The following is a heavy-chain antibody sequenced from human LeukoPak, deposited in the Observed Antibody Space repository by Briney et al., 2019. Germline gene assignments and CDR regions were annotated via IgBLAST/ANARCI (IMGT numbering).Heavy chain of an antibody. Sequence: GGSLRLSCAASGLTVNNNYMNWVRQAPGKGLEWVSALYIGGNTYYADSVRGRFTISRDNSKNTLYLQMNSLRAEDTALYYCAKGYCSGGRCYVFDHWGQGTLVTVSS. CDR1: GLTVNNNY. CDR3: AKGYCSGGRCYVFDH. V-gene: IGHV3-53*05. D-gene: IGHD2-15*01. CDR2: LYIGGNT. J-gene: IGHJ4*02.